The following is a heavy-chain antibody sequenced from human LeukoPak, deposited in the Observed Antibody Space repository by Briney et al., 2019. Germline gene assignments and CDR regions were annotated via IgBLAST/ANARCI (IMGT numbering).Heavy chain of an antibody. D-gene: IGHD1-26*01. Sequence: PGGSLRLSCAASGITVSSNFMSWVRQAPGKGLEWVSVIYSGGSTYYADSVKGRFTVSRDNSENTVYLQMNSLRAEDTAVYYCARPSGSYFWDGMDVWGQGTTVTVSS. CDR2: IYSGGST. J-gene: IGHJ6*02. V-gene: IGHV3-66*04. CDR1: GITVSSNF. CDR3: ARPSGSYFWDGMDV.